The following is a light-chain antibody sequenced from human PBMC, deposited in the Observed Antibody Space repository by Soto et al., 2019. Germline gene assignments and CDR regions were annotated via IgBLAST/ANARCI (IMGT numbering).Light chain of an antibody. Sequence: EIVMTQSPATLSVSPGERATLSFRASQSVSSNLAWYQQKPGQAPRLLIYGASSRATGIPDRFSGSGSGTHFTLTISRLEPGDFAVYYCKHFGGTTFTFGQGTRLEI. CDR2: GAS. V-gene: IGKV3-20*01. CDR1: QSVSSN. CDR3: KHFGGTTFT. J-gene: IGKJ5*01.